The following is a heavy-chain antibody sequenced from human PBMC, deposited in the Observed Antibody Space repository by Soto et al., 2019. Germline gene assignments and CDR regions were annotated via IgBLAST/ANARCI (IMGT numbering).Heavy chain of an antibody. D-gene: IGHD2-2*01. CDR2: ISGSGGST. J-gene: IGHJ4*02. Sequence: PGGSLRLSCAASGFTFSSYAMSWVRQAPGKGLEWVSAISGSGGSTYYADSVKGRFTISRDNSKNTLYLQMNSLRAEDTAVYYCAKATLIVVVPAGGYYFDYWGQGTLVTVSS. CDR1: GFTFSSYA. CDR3: AKATLIVVVPAGGYYFDY. V-gene: IGHV3-23*01.